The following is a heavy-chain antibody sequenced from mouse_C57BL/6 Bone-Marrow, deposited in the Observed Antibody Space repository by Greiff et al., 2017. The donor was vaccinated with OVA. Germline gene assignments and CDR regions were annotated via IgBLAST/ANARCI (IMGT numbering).Heavy chain of an antibody. D-gene: IGHD1-1*01. Sequence: VKLQESGAELVRPGTSVKVSCKASGYAFTNYLIEWVKQRPGQGLEWIGVINPGSGGTNYNEKFKGKATLTADKSSSTAYMQLSSLTAEDSAVYFCARWDYGSSIYAMDYWGQGTSVTVSS. CDR3: ARWDYGSSIYAMDY. CDR2: INPGSGGT. J-gene: IGHJ4*01. V-gene: IGHV1-54*01. CDR1: GYAFTNYL.